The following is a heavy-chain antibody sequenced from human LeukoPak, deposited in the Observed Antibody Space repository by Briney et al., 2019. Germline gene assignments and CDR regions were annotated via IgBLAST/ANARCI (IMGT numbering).Heavy chain of an antibody. Sequence: GGSLRRSCAASGFTFSNHWLHWVRQAPGKGLVWVSRINGDGTSTIYADSVKGRFTISRDNAKSTMYLQMNSLRAEDTAVYYCARTGTGGDLDIWGQGTMVTVSS. CDR3: ARTGTGGDLDI. V-gene: IGHV3-74*01. CDR1: GFTFSNHW. CDR2: INGDGTST. J-gene: IGHJ3*02. D-gene: IGHD2-8*02.